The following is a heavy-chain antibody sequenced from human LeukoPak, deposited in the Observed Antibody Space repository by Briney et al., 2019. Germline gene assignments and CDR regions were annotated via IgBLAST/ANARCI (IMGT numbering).Heavy chain of an antibody. CDR2: IRANSGDT. Sequence: ASVKVSCKASGHTFTNYAITWVRQAPGQGLEWMGWIRANSGDTSSAQKFQDRITLTTDTSTNTVYMELKTLRSDDTAVYYCSSGGPPGFLEYWGNGTLVTVSS. J-gene: IGHJ4*01. CDR3: SSGGPPGFLEY. CDR1: GHTFTNYA. V-gene: IGHV1-18*01. D-gene: IGHD3-16*01.